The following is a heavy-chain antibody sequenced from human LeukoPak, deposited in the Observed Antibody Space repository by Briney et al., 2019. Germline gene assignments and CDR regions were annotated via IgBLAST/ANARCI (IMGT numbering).Heavy chain of an antibody. V-gene: IGHV3-23*01. CDR2: ISGSGGST. D-gene: IGHD2-21*02. J-gene: IGHJ5*02. Sequence: PGGSLRLSCAASGFTFSSYAMSWVRQAPGKGLEWVSAISGSGGSTYYADSVKCRFTISRDNSKNTLYLQINSLIAEDTPVYYCARRRCGGDCYPLFDPWGQGTLVTVSS. CDR1: GFTFSSYA. CDR3: ARRRCGGDCYPLFDP.